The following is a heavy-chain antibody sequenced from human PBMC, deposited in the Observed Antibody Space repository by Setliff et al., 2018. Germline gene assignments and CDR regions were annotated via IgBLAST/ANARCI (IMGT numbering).Heavy chain of an antibody. CDR1: GYTFTSYA. D-gene: IGHD2-15*01. V-gene: IGHV7-4-1*02. J-gene: IGHJ6*02. Sequence: GASVKVSCKASGYTFTSYAMNWVRQAPGQGLEWMGWINTNTGNPTYAQGFTGRFVFSLDTSVSTAYLQISSLKAEDTAVYYCARAGVVVAAMGLYYYGMDVWGQGTTVTVSS. CDR2: INTNTGNP. CDR3: ARAGVVVAAMGLYYYGMDV.